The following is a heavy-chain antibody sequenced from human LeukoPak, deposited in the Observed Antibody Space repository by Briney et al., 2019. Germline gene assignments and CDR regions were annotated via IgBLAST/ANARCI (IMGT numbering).Heavy chain of an antibody. CDR2: ISSSSSYI. Sequence: GGSLRLSCAASGFTFSSYSMNWVRQAPGKGLEWVSSISSSSSYIYYADSVKGRFTISRDNSKNTLYLQMNSLRTEDTAVYYCASGSSLGQVDYWGQGTLVTVSS. V-gene: IGHV3-21*01. CDR3: ASGSSLGQVDY. J-gene: IGHJ4*02. D-gene: IGHD1-26*01. CDR1: GFTFSSYS.